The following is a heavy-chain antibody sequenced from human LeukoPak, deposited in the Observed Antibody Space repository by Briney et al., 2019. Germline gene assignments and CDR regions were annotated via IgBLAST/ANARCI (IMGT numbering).Heavy chain of an antibody. CDR1: GFTFSSYW. CDR2: IKQDGSEK. Sequence: GGSLRLSCAASGFTFSSYWMSWVRQAPGKGLEWVANIKQDGSEKYYVDSVKGRFTIYRDNAKNSLYLQMNSLRAEDTAVYYCASVGNGVYGTYYFDYWGQGTLVTVSS. V-gene: IGHV3-7*03. D-gene: IGHD5/OR15-5a*01. CDR3: ASVGNGVYGTYYFDY. J-gene: IGHJ4*02.